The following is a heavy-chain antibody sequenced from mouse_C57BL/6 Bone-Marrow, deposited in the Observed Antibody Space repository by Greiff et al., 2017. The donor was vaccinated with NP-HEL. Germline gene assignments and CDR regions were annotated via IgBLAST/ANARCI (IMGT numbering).Heavy chain of an antibody. CDR2: IDPENGDT. CDR3: TLLRGYAMDY. Sequence: VQLQQSGAELVRPGASVKLSCTASGFNIKDDYMHWVKQRPEQGLEWIGWIDPENGDTEYASKFQGKATITVDTSSNTAYLQLSSLTSEDTAVYYCTLLRGYAMDYWGQGTSVTVSS. D-gene: IGHD1-1*01. CDR1: GFNIKDDY. V-gene: IGHV14-4*01. J-gene: IGHJ4*01.